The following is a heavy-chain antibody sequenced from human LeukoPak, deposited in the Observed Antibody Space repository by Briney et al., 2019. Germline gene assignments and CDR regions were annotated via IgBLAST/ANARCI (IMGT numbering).Heavy chain of an antibody. D-gene: IGHD6-19*01. CDR1: GGSISSYY. CDR2: IYYSGST. J-gene: IGHJ6*02. V-gene: IGHV4-59*01. Sequence: ASETLSLTCTVSGGSISSYYWSWIRQPPGKGLEWVGYIYYSGSTNYNPSPKSRVTISVDTSKNQFSLKLSAVAAADTAVYYCARTRYSSCWSPTYGMDVWGQGTTVTVSS. CDR3: ARTRYSSCWSPTYGMDV.